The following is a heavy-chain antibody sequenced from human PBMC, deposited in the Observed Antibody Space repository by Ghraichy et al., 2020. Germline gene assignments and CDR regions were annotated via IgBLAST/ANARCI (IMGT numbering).Heavy chain of an antibody. CDR3: ARDSGSSPTIRYFDY. J-gene: IGHJ4*02. Sequence: LSLTCAASGFSFSSYSMNWVRQAPGKGLEWVSYISPSSNPIHYADSVKGRFTISRDNAKNSLYLQMNSLRDEDTAVYYCARDSGSSPTIRYFDYWGPGTLVTVSS. CDR1: GFSFSSYS. CDR2: ISPSSNPI. D-gene: IGHD1-26*01. V-gene: IGHV3-48*02.